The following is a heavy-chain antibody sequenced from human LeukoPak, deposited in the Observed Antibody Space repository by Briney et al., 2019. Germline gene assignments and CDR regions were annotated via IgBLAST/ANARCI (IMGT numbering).Heavy chain of an antibody. CDR3: AKGTSSGWYYFDY. J-gene: IGHJ4*02. CDR2: TDHGGSA. V-gene: IGHV4-34*01. CDR1: GGSFSGYY. Sequence: SETLSLTCAVYGGSFSGYYWNWVRQPPGKGLEWIGETDHGGSAKYNPSLKSRVTISVDTSKNQFSLKLDSVTAADTAVYYCAKGTSSGWYYFDYWGQGTLVTVSS. D-gene: IGHD6-19*01.